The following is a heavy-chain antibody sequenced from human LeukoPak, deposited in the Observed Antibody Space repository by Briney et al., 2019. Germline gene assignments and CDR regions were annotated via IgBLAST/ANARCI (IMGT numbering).Heavy chain of an antibody. CDR2: INAGNGNT. J-gene: IGHJ4*02. CDR3: AMHVDTAMVFDY. CDR1: GYTFTSYA. V-gene: IGHV1-3*01. D-gene: IGHD5-18*01. Sequence: ASVKVSCKASGYTFTSYAMHWVRQAPGQRLEWMGWINAGNGNTKYSRKFQGRVTITRDTSASTAYMELSSLRSEDTAVYYCAMHVDTAMVFDYWGQGTLVTVSS.